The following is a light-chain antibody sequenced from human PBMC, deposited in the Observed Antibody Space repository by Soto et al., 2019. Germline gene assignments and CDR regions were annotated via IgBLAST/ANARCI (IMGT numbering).Light chain of an antibody. CDR2: SNN. V-gene: IGLV1-44*01. CDR1: SSNIGSNT. J-gene: IGLJ2*01. CDR3: AAWDDSLHGRVV. Sequence: QSVLTQPPSASATPGQRVTISCSGSSSNIGSNTVNWYQQLPGTAPKLLIYSNNQRPSGVPDRFSGSKSGTSASLAISGLQSADEADYYCAAWDDSLHGRVVFGGGTKVTVL.